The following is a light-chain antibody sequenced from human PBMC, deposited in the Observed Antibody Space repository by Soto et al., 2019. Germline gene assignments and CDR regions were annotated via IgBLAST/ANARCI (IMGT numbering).Light chain of an antibody. J-gene: IGLJ2*01. Sequence: QPVLTQSPSASASLGASVKLTCTPSSGHSSYAIAWHQQQPEKGPRYLMKLNSDGSHRKGDGIPDRFSGSSSGAERYLTISSLQSEDEADYYCQTWGTGMVFGGGTQLTVL. V-gene: IGLV4-69*01. CDR2: LNSDGSH. CDR3: QTWGTGMV. CDR1: SGHSSYA.